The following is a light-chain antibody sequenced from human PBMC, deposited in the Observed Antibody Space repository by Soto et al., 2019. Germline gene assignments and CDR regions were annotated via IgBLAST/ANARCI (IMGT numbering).Light chain of an antibody. Sequence: EIVMTQSPSTLSVSPGERATLSCRASQSVSSNLAWYQQKPGQAPRLLIYGASSRATGIPDRFSGTGSETDFTLTISRLEPEDFAVYYCQQYDKSPITFGQGTRLEI. J-gene: IGKJ5*01. CDR2: GAS. CDR3: QQYDKSPIT. CDR1: QSVSSN. V-gene: IGKV3-20*01.